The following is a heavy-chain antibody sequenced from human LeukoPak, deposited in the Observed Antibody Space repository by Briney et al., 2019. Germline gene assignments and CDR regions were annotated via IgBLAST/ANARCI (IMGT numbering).Heavy chain of an antibody. V-gene: IGHV4-59*01. CDR2: IYYSGST. J-gene: IGHJ5*02. Sequence: PSETLSLTSTVSGGSISNYYWSWIRQPPGKRLEWIGYIYYSGSTHYTPSLKSRVAISLDTSKSQFSLKLSSVTAADTAVYYCARGGNWFDPWGRGTLVTVSS. CDR3: ARGGNWFDP. CDR1: GGSISNYY.